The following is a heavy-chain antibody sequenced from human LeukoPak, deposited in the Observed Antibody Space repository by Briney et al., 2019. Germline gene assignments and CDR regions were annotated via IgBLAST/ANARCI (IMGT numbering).Heavy chain of an antibody. D-gene: IGHD3-22*01. CDR1: GFTFSTFA. J-gene: IGHJ4*02. V-gene: IGHV3-23*01. CDR2: LSDSAVSS. Sequence: GGSLRLSCAVSGFTFSTFAMNWVRQAPGKGLEWVSSLSDSAVSSYYADSVKGRFAISRDNSKNTLYLQMNSLRAEDTATYYCAKAPDSSGFPSYFDSWGQGTLVAVSS. CDR3: AKAPDSSGFPSYFDS.